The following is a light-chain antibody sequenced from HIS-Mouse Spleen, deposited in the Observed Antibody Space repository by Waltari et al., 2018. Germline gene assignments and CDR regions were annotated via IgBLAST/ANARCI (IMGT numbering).Light chain of an antibody. CDR3: YSTDSSGNHRV. V-gene: IGLV3-10*01. CDR1: ALPKKY. CDR2: EDS. J-gene: IGLJ2*01. Sequence: SYELTQPPSVSVTPGQTARTTRSGDALPKKYDYLYQQKSGQAPVLVIYEDSKRPSGIPERFSGSSSGTMATLTISGAQVEDEADYYCYSTDSSGNHRVFGGGTKLTVL.